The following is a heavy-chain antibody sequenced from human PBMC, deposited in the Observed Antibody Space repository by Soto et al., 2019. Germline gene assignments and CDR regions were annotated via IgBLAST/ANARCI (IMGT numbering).Heavy chain of an antibody. J-gene: IGHJ4*02. D-gene: IGHD3-22*01. Sequence: SETPSLTCSVSGGSIRDYYLSWIRQPPGRGLEWIGYIYYTGTTTYNPSLKSRLSISEDTSKNQFSLKLSSVTSADTAVYYCARLGGYYQAFDNWGQGTLVTVSS. CDR3: ARLGGYYQAFDN. CDR2: IYYTGTT. V-gene: IGHV4-59*08. CDR1: GGSIRDYY.